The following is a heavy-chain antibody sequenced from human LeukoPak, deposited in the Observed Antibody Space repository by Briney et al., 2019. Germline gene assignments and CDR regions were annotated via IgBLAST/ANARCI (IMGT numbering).Heavy chain of an antibody. CDR1: GFTFSSYE. V-gene: IGHV3-48*03. CDR3: AKDWFGYSGYDYVFDY. CDR2: ISGVGSVN. D-gene: IGHD5-12*01. Sequence: PGGSLRLSCAASGFTFSSYEMNWVRQAPGKGLEWVSYISGVGSVNNYADSVKGRFTISRDNSKNTLYLQMNSLRAEDTALYYCAKDWFGYSGYDYVFDYWGQGTLVTVSS. J-gene: IGHJ4*02.